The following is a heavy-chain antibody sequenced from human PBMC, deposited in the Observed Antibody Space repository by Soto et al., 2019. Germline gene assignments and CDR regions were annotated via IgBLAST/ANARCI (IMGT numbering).Heavy chain of an antibody. Sequence: GGSLRLSCAASGFTFSSYSMNWVRQAPGKGLEWVSSISSSSSYIYYADSVKGRFTISRDNAKNSLYLQMNSLRAEDTAVYYCARDVERGQYSSGWPTPTDAFDIWGQGTMVTVSS. CDR1: GFTFSSYS. CDR3: ARDVERGQYSSGWPTPTDAFDI. D-gene: IGHD6-19*01. J-gene: IGHJ3*02. CDR2: ISSSSSYI. V-gene: IGHV3-21*01.